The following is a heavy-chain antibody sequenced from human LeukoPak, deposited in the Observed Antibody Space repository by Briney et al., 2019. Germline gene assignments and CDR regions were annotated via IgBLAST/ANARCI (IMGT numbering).Heavy chain of an antibody. CDR1: GGTFSSYA. CDR3: ASSDTAMVVDY. J-gene: IGHJ4*02. Sequence: ASVKVSCKASGGTFSSYAISWVRQALGQGLEWMGGIIPIFGTANYAQKFQGRVTITADESTSTAYMELSSLRSEDTAVYYCASSDTAMVVDYWGQGTLVTVSS. CDR2: IIPIFGTA. D-gene: IGHD5-18*01. V-gene: IGHV1-69*13.